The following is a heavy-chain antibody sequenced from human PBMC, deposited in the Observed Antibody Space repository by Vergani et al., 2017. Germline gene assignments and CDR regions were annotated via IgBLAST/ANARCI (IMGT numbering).Heavy chain of an antibody. J-gene: IGHJ3*02. CDR3: ARGIGSGSYLYAFDI. CDR2: IYYSGST. Sequence: QVQLQESGPGLVKPSETLYLTCTVAGGSISSYYWSWIRQPPGKGLEWIGYIYYSGSTNYNPSLKSRVTISVDTSKNQFSLKLSSVTAADTAVYYCARGIGSGSYLYAFDIWGQGTMVTVSS. CDR1: GGSISSYY. V-gene: IGHV4-59*01. D-gene: IGHD3-10*01.